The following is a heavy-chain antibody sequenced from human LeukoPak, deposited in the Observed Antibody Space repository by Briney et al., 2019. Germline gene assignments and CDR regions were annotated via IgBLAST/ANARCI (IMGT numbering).Heavy chain of an antibody. V-gene: IGHV3-74*01. CDR1: GFTFSNYW. CDR2: INSDGINT. J-gene: IGHJ5*02. CDR3: ARDLGQYYDTSDNWFDP. Sequence: AGGSLRLSCAASGFTFSNYWMHWVRRAPGKGLVWVSRINSDGINTSYADSVKGRFTISRDKAKNTLNLQMNSLRAEDTAVYYCARDLGQYYDTSDNWFDPWGQGTLVTVSS. D-gene: IGHD3-22*01.